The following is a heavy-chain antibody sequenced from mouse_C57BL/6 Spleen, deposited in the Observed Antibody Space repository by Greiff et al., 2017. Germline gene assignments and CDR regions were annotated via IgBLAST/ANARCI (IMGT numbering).Heavy chain of an antibody. CDR1: GFNIKDDY. Sequence: VQLQQSGAELVRPGASVKLSCTASGFNIKDDYMHWVKQRPEQGLEWIGWIDPGNGDTEYASKFQGKATITADTSSNTAYLQLSSLTSEDTAVYYCTTGLYGTYAMAYWGQGTPVTVSS. CDR3: TTGLYGTYAMAY. CDR2: IDPGNGDT. D-gene: IGHD2-1*01. V-gene: IGHV14-4*01. J-gene: IGHJ4*01.